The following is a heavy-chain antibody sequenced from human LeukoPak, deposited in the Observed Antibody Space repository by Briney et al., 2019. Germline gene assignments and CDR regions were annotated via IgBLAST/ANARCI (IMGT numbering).Heavy chain of an antibody. V-gene: IGHV5-51*01. J-gene: IGHJ4*02. CDR1: GYSFTSYW. D-gene: IGHD3-10*01. CDR2: IYPGDSDT. Sequence: GESLKISCKGSGYSFTSYWIGWVRQTPGKGLEWMAIIYPGDSDTRYSPSFQGQVTISADKSISTAYLHWSSLKASDTAMYYCTSSPYYGSGSRWGQGTLVTVSS. CDR3: TSSPYYGSGSR.